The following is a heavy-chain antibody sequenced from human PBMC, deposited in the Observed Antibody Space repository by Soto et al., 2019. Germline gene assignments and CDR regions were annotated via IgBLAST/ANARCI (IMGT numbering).Heavy chain of an antibody. J-gene: IGHJ6*02. Sequence: GGSTRLSCAASGFTFRSYGMHWVRQAPGKGLEWVAIISYDGSNKYYADSVKGRFTISRDNSKNTLYLQMNSLRAEDTAVYYCAKGHSNPGVYYGMDVWGQGTTVTVSS. CDR1: GFTFRSYG. D-gene: IGHD4-4*01. CDR2: ISYDGSNK. V-gene: IGHV3-30*18. CDR3: AKGHSNPGVYYGMDV.